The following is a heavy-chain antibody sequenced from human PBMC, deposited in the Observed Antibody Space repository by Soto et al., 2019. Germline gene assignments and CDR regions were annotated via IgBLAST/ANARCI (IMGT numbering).Heavy chain of an antibody. Sequence: GASVKVSCKASGYTFTSYGIIWVRQAPGQGLEWMGWISAYNGNTNYAQKLQGRVTMTTDTSTSTAYMELRSLRSDDTAVYYCASDYYGSGSYYNAGFDPWGQGTLVNVSS. CDR2: ISAYNGNT. D-gene: IGHD3-10*01. V-gene: IGHV1-18*01. J-gene: IGHJ5*02. CDR3: ASDYYGSGSYYNAGFDP. CDR1: GYTFTSYG.